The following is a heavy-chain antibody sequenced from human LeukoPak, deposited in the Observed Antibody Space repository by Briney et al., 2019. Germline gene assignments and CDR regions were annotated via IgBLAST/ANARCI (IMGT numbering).Heavy chain of an antibody. CDR2: IYYSGST. D-gene: IGHD3-10*01. CDR1: GGSISSGGYY. Sequence: SETLSLTCTVSGGSISSGGYYWSWIRQHPGKGLEWIGYIYYSGSTYYNPSLKSRVTISVDTSKNQFSLKLSSVTAADTAVYYCARVGDGYNYYYGMDAWGQGTTVTVSS. J-gene: IGHJ6*02. CDR3: ARVGDGYNYYYGMDA. V-gene: IGHV4-31*03.